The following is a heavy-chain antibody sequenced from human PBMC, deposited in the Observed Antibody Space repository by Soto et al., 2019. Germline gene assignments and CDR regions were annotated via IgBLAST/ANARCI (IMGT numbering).Heavy chain of an antibody. J-gene: IGHJ1*01. CDR3: AREENCSDGICYSEYFQR. CDR2: ISNSGST. Sequence: SETLSLTCTVSGGSVTSDEDYWSWIRQSPGKGLEWIGYISNSGSTGYNPSLKTRLSMSVDRSKNQFTLRLTSEDTAVYYCAREENCSDGICYSEYFQRWGQGTLVTVSS. D-gene: IGHD2-15*01. V-gene: IGHV4-30-4*02. CDR1: GGSVTSDEDY.